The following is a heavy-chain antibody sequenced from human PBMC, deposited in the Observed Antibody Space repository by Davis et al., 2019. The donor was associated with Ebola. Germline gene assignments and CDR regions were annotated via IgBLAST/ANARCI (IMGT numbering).Heavy chain of an antibody. CDR3: ATCGFCISSSGIDY. V-gene: IGHV3-23*01. J-gene: IGHJ4*02. D-gene: IGHD6-19*01. CDR1: GFTFTNYA. Sequence: GESLKISCSASGFTFTNYAMKWVRQGPGQGLEWVSGSSGSGYNTYHADSVKGRFTISRDNSKNTLYLQMNSLSADDTAVYYCATCGFCISSSGIDYRGQGTLVTVSS. CDR2: SSGSGYNT.